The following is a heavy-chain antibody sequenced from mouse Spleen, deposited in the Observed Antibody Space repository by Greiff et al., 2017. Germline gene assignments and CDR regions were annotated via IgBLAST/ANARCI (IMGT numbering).Heavy chain of an antibody. V-gene: IGHV1-26*01. D-gene: IGHD2-14*01. CDR1: GYTFTDYY. CDR3: ASPKVRRSWFAY. J-gene: IGHJ3*01. Sequence: EVQLQQSGPELVKPGASVKISCKASGYTFTDYYMNWVKQSHGKSLEWIGDINPNNGGTSYNQKFKGKATLTVDKSSSTAYMELRSLTSEDSAVYYCASPKVRRSWFAYWGQGTLVTVSA. CDR2: INPNNGGT.